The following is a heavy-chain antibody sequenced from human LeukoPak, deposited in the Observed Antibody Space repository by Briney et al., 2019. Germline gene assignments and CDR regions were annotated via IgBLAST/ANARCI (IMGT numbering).Heavy chain of an antibody. J-gene: IGHJ4*02. CDR2: ISSSSSPI. V-gene: IGHV3-48*02. CDR3: ATEDSGRFH. Sequence: PGGSLRLSCAASGFXFRSYTMNWVRQAPGKGREWLSYISSSSSPIYYADSVKGRFTISRDNAKNSLYLQMNSLRDEDTAVYYCATEDSGRFHWGQGTLVTVSS. D-gene: IGHD6-19*01. CDR1: GFXFRSYT.